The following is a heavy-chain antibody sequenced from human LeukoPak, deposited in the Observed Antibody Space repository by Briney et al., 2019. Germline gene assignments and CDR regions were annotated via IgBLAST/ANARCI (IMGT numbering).Heavy chain of an antibody. CDR3: ARAGFTFSDYFGSFFDY. CDR1: GFTFSSYA. D-gene: IGHD3-10*01. CDR2: ISSIGGST. Sequence: GGSLRVSCAASGFTFSSYAMHWVRQAPGKGLEYVSAISSIGGSTYYANSVKGRFTISRDNSKNTLYLQMGSLRAEDMAVYYCARAGFTFSDYFGSFFDYWGQGTLVTVSS. V-gene: IGHV3-64*01. J-gene: IGHJ4*02.